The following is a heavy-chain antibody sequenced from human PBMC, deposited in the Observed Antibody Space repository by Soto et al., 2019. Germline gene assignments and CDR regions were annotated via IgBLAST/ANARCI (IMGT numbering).Heavy chain of an antibody. J-gene: IGHJ6*02. CDR1: GGTFSSYA. CDR2: IIPIFGTA. D-gene: IGHD6-13*01. CDR3: ARDTTRYSSRWGYYYGMDV. V-gene: IGHV1-69*13. Sequence: SVKVSCKASGGTFSSYAISWVRQAPGQGLEWMGGIIPIFGTANYAQKFQGRVTITADESTSTAYMELSSLRSEDTAVYYCARDTTRYSSRWGYYYGMDVWGQGTTVTVSS.